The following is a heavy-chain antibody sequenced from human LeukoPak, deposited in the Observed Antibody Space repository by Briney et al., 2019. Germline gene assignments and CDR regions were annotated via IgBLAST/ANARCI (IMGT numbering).Heavy chain of an antibody. V-gene: IGHV3-7*01. Sequence: PGGSLRLSCAASGFTFSSYWMSWVRLAPGKGLEWVANTKGDGSEKRYADSVKGRFTISRDNAQNSVHLQMNSLRAEDTAVYHCARDEYRSRWLHPWGQGTLVTVTS. D-gene: IGHD5-24*01. CDR3: ARDEYRSRWLHP. CDR1: GFTFSSYW. CDR2: TKGDGSEK. J-gene: IGHJ5*02.